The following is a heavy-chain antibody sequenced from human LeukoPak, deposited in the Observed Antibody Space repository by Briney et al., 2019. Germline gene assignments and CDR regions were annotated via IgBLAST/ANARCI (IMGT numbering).Heavy chain of an antibody. Sequence: GGSLRLSCAASGFISDDYAMHWVRQAPGKGLEWVSSISWNSASIAYADSVKGRFTISRDNAKNSLYLQMNSLRGEDTAFYFCAKGYYGDYVFDWHFDLWGRGTLVTVSS. J-gene: IGHJ2*01. CDR1: GFISDDYA. CDR3: AKGYYGDYVFDWHFDL. CDR2: ISWNSASI. D-gene: IGHD4-17*01. V-gene: IGHV3-9*02.